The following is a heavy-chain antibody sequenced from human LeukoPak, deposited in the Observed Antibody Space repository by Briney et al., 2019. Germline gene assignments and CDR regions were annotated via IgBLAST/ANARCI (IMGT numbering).Heavy chain of an antibody. V-gene: IGHV3-64D*09. CDR2: IVSNGDST. CDR1: GFTFSRYG. J-gene: IGHJ6*02. Sequence: GGSLRLSCSASGFTFSRYGMHWVRQAPGKGLEYVSAIVSNGDSTYYADSVKGRFTISRDNAKNTLYLQMSSLRPVDTAVYYCVNPGWYYDSSGYSYYYGMDVWGQGTTVTVSS. CDR3: VNPGWYYDSSGYSYYYGMDV. D-gene: IGHD3-22*01.